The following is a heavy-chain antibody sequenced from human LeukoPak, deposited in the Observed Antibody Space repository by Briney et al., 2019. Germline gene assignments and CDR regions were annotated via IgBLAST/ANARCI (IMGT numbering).Heavy chain of an antibody. D-gene: IGHD2-15*01. V-gene: IGHV3-43*02. Sequence: PGGSLRLSCAASGFTFDDYAMHWVRQAPGKGLEWVSLISGDGGSTYYADSVKGRFTISRDNSKNSLYLQMNSLRTEDTALYYCAKELVVVAATPNDYYYGMDVWGQGTTVTVSS. CDR1: GFTFDDYA. CDR2: ISGDGGST. J-gene: IGHJ6*02. CDR3: AKELVVVAATPNDYYYGMDV.